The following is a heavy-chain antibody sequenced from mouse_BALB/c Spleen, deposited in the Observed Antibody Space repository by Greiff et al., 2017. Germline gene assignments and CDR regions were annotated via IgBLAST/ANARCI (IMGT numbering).Heavy chain of an antibody. J-gene: IGHJ1*01. CDR2: ISSGSSTI. D-gene: IGHD2-4*01. CDR3: ARRGDYDDWYCDV. Sequence: EVKLEESGGGLVQPGGSRKLSCAASGFTFSSFGMHWVRQAPEKGLEWVAYISSGSSTIYYADTVKGRFTISRDNPKNTLFLQMTSLRSEDTAMYYCARRGDYDDWYCDVWGAGTTVTVSS. CDR1: GFTFSSFG. V-gene: IGHV5-17*02.